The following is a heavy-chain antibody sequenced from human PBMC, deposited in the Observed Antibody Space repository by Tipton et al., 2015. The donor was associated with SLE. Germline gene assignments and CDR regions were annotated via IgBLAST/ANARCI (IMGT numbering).Heavy chain of an antibody. CDR2: IYYSGST. CDR1: GVSISSCY. J-gene: IGHJ3*02. V-gene: IGHV4-59*01. Sequence: TLSLTCSVSGVSISSCYWSWIRQPPGKGLAWIGYIYYSGSTNYKYNPSLKSRVTISVDTSKNQFSLNLSSVTAADTAVYYCARGDHSAFDMWGQGTMVTVSS. CDR3: ARGDHSAFDM. D-gene: IGHD1-14*01.